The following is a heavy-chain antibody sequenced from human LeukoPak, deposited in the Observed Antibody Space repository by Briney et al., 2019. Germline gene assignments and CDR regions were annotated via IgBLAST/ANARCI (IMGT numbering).Heavy chain of an antibody. CDR3: ARGEDDYVWGSYRYPLEC. CDR1: GFTFSSYS. J-gene: IGHJ4*02. CDR2: ISCSSSYI. Sequence: GGSLRLSSAASGFTFSSYSMNWVRQAPGKGLEWVSSISCSSSYIYYADSVKGRFTISRDNAKNSLYLQMNSLRAEDTAVYYCARGEDDYVWGSYRYPLECWGQGTLVTVSS. V-gene: IGHV3-21*01. D-gene: IGHD3-16*02.